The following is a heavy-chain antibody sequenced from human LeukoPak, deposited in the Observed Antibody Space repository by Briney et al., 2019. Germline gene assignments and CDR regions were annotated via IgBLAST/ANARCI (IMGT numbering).Heavy chain of an antibody. CDR1: GGSISSGGYY. CDR3: ARGGSREIVAPGYGMDV. J-gene: IGHJ6*02. Sequence: SETLSLTCTVSGGSISSGGYYWSWIRQHPGKGLEWIGYIYYSGSTYYSPSLKSRVTISVDTSKNQFSLKLSSVTAADTAVYYCARGGSREIVAPGYGMDVWGQGTTVTVSS. D-gene: IGHD3-22*01. V-gene: IGHV4-31*03. CDR2: IYYSGST.